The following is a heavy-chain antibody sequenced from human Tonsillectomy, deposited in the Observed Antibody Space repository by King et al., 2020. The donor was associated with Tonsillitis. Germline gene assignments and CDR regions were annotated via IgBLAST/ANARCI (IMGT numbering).Heavy chain of an antibody. V-gene: IGHV3-23*04. CDR2: ISGSGGTT. CDR1: GFTFSTYA. CDR3: ARDGITGSRYYFDY. D-gene: IGHD1-20*01. J-gene: IGHJ4*02. Sequence: VQLVESGGGLVQPGGSLRLSCAASGFTFSTYAMSWVRQAPGKGLEWVSAISGSGGTTHYADSVKGRFTISRDNSKNTLYLQMNSLRAEDTAVYYCARDGITGSRYYFDYWGQGTLVTVSS.